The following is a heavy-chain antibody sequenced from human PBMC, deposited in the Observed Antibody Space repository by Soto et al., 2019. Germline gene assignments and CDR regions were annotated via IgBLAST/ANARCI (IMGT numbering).Heavy chain of an antibody. V-gene: IGHV3-53*01. CDR1: GFTVSSNY. CDR2: IYSGGST. Sequence: SLRLSCAASGFTVSSNYMSWVRQAPGKGLEWVSVIYSGGSTYYADSVKGRFTISRDNSKNTLYLQMNSLRAEDTAVYYCAKTWSSGYSWFDPWGQGTLVTVSS. J-gene: IGHJ5*02. CDR3: AKTWSSGYSWFDP. D-gene: IGHD3-22*01.